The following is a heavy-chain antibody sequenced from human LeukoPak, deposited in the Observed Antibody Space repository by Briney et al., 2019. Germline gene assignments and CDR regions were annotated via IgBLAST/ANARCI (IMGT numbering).Heavy chain of an antibody. CDR2: INAGNGNT. V-gene: IGHV1-3*01. Sequence: WASVKVSCKASGYTFTSYAMHWVRQAPGQRLEWMGWINAGNGNTKYSQKFQGRVTITRDTSASIAYMELSSLRSEDTAVYYCAREYHSEWELLPGDYWGQGTLVTVSS. J-gene: IGHJ4*02. CDR3: AREYHSEWELLPGDY. D-gene: IGHD1-26*01. CDR1: GYTFTSYA.